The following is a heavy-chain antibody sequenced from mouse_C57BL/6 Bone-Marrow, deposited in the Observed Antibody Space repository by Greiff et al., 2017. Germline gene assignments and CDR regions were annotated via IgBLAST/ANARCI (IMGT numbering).Heavy chain of an antibody. CDR1: GYTFTSYW. CDR3: AGGLFLDD. J-gene: IGHJ2*01. Sequence: QVQLQQPGAELVLPGASVKLSCKASGYTFTSYWMHWVNQRPGQGLEWIGEIDPSDSYTNYNQKFTGKSTLTVDKSSSTAYLQLSSLTSEDCAVYYGAGGLFLDDWGKGTTLTVSS. D-gene: IGHD1-2*01. V-gene: IGHV1-69*01. CDR2: IDPSDSYT.